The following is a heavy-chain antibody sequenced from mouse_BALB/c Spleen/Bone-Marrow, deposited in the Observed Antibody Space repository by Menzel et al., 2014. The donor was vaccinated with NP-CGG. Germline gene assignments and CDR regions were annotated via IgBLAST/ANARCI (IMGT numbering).Heavy chain of an antibody. D-gene: IGHD1-2*01. Sequence: EVKVVESGGGLVQPGGSLKLSCAASGFDFSRYWMTWVRRAPGKGLEWIGEINPDSRTINYTPSLKDKFIISRDNAKNTLYLQMSKVRSEDTALYYCARPGYYGYQNVWGAGTTVTVSS. V-gene: IGHV4-1*02. J-gene: IGHJ1*01. CDR2: INPDSRTI. CDR3: ARPGYYGYQNV. CDR1: GFDFSRYW.